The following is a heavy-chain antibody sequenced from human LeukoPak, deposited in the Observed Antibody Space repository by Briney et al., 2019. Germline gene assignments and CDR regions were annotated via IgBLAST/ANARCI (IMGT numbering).Heavy chain of an antibody. D-gene: IGHD6-25*01. J-gene: IGHJ4*02. CDR1: GGSISSGGYY. CDR3: ARRAVY. V-gene: IGHV3-53*01. CDR2: IYSGGST. Sequence: TSETLSLTCTVSGGSISSGGYYWSWVRQAPGKGLEWVSVIYSGGSTYYADSVKGRFAISRDNSKNTLYLQMNSLRAEDTAVYYCARRAVYWGQGTLVTVSS.